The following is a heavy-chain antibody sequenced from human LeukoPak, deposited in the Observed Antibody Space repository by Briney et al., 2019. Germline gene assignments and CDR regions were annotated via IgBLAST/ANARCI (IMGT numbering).Heavy chain of an antibody. CDR1: GFTFGDYA. Sequence: GGSLRLSCTASGFTFGDYAMSWFRQAPGKGLEWVGFIRSKAYGGTTEYAASVKGRFTISRDDSKSIAYLQMNSLKTEDTAVYYCTRDLELRFLEWLPARFDYWGQGTLVTVSS. D-gene: IGHD3-3*01. CDR3: TRDLELRFLEWLPARFDY. V-gene: IGHV3-49*03. J-gene: IGHJ4*02. CDR2: IRSKAYGGTT.